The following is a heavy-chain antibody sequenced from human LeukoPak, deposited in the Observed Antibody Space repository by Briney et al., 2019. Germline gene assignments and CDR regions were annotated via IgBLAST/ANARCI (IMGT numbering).Heavy chain of an antibody. V-gene: IGHV5-51*01. D-gene: IGHD1-26*01. CDR3: ARRRGRYSGDAFDI. CDR1: GYIFTNYW. CDR2: VFPGDSDT. J-gene: IGHJ3*02. Sequence: GESLKISCKTSGYIFTNYWIGWVRQVPGKGLEWMGIVFPGDSDTRYSRSFQGQVTISADKSMSTAYLQWSSLKASDTAMYYCARRRGRYSGDAFDIWGQGTMVTVSS.